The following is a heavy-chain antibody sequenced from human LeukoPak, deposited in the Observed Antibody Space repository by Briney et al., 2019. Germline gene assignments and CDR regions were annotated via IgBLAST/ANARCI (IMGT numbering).Heavy chain of an antibody. CDR1: GYTFTSYG. Sequence: EASVKVSCKASGYTFTSYGISWVRQAPGQGLEWMGWISAYNGNTNYAQKFQGRVTMTRDTSISTAYMELSRLRSDDTAVYYCARDFVQWLVYLDYWGQGTLVTVSS. J-gene: IGHJ4*02. CDR3: ARDFVQWLVYLDY. CDR2: ISAYNGNT. V-gene: IGHV1-18*01. D-gene: IGHD6-19*01.